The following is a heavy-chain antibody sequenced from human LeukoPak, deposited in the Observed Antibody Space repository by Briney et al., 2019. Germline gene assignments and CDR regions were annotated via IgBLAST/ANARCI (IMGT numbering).Heavy chain of an antibody. CDR1: GFTFSRYS. J-gene: IGHJ4*02. CDR2: SSSSSATK. V-gene: IGHV3-48*02. Sequence: GGSLRLSCAASGFTFSRYSMNWVRQAPGKGLEWVSYSSSSSATKYYADSVKGRFTISRDNAKNSLYLQMNSLRDEDTAVYFCARDPGHSSVGESKHNDYWGQGTLVTVSS. D-gene: IGHD3-10*01. CDR3: ARDPGHSSVGESKHNDY.